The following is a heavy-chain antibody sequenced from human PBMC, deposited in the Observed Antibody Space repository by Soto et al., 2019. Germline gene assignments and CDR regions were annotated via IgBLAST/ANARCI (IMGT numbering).Heavy chain of an antibody. D-gene: IGHD3-3*01. CDR2: ISYDGSNK. CDR3: ARDPGGTDFAEWTYYFDY. V-gene: IGHV3-30-3*01. Sequence: QVQLVESGGGVVQPGRSLRLSCAASGFTFSSYAMHWVRQAPGKGLEWVAVISYDGSNKYYADSVKGRFTISRDNSKNTLDLQKNSLRAEDTAVYYCARDPGGTDFAEWTYYFDYWGQGTLVTVSS. CDR1: GFTFSSYA. J-gene: IGHJ4*02.